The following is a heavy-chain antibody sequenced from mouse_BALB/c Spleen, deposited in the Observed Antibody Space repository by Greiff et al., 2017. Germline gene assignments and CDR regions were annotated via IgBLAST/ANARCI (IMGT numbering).Heavy chain of an antibody. Sequence: EVKLVESGGGLVKPGGSLKLSCAASGFTFSSYAMSWVRQSPEKRLEWVAEISSGGSYTYYPDTVTGRFTISRDNAKNTLYLEMSSLRSEDTAMYYCARVRITTVLDYWGQGTTLTVSS. V-gene: IGHV5-9-4*01. J-gene: IGHJ2*01. D-gene: IGHD1-1*01. CDR2: ISSGGSYT. CDR3: ARVRITTVLDY. CDR1: GFTFSSYA.